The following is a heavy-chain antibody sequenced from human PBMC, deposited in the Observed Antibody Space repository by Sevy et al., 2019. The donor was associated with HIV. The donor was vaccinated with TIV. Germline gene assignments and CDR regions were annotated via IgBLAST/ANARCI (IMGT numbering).Heavy chain of an antibody. V-gene: IGHV3-23*01. CDR2: FSFGCGKI. D-gene: IGHD2-8*01. CDR1: GFTFRKYS. CDR3: AREGCTKPHDY. J-gene: IGHJ4*02. Sequence: GGSLRLSCAASGFTFRKYSMSWIRQTQGKGLEWVSTFSFGCGKINYADSVKGRFTISRDDSRNTFYLQMNSLRAEDTAIYYCAREGCTKPHDYWGQGTVVTVSS.